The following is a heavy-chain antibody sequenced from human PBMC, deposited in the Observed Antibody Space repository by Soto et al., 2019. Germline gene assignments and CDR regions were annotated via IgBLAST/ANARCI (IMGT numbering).Heavy chain of an antibody. Sequence: LSLTFTVSGGSISSGGYYWSWIRQHPGKGLEWIGYIYYSGSTYYNPSLKSRVTISVDTSKNQFSLKLSSVTAADTAVYYCASMVYGDSPDEYFQHWGQGTLVTVSS. D-gene: IGHD4-17*01. CDR3: ASMVYGDSPDEYFQH. CDR2: IYYSGST. J-gene: IGHJ1*01. V-gene: IGHV4-31*03. CDR1: GGSISSGGYY.